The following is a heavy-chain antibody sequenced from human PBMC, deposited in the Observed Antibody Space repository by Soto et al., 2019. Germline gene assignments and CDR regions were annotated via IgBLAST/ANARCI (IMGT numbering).Heavy chain of an antibody. V-gene: IGHV4-31*03. CDR2: IYYSGST. J-gene: IGHJ4*02. Sequence: SETLSLTCTVSGGSISSGGYYWSWIRQHPGKGLEWIGYIYYSGSTYYNPSLKSRVTISVDTPKNQFSLKLSSVTAADTAVYYCAREMYYDSSGYYYFDYWGQGTLVTVSS. D-gene: IGHD3-22*01. CDR3: AREMYYDSSGYYYFDY. CDR1: GGSISSGGYY.